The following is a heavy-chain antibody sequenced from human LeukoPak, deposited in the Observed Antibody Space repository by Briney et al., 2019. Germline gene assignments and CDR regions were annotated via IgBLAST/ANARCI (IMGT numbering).Heavy chain of an antibody. Sequence: PGGPLRLSCTASGFTFSSYSMRWVRQGPGTGLEWVSAISGCGDTTFYADSVKGRFTISRDNSKKTLYLQVNSLRAEDTAVYFCAKELTTERTPGVDSWGQGTLVTVSS. CDR1: GFTFSSYS. J-gene: IGHJ4*02. D-gene: IGHD4-17*01. V-gene: IGHV3-23*01. CDR2: ISGCGDTT. CDR3: AKELTTERTPGVDS.